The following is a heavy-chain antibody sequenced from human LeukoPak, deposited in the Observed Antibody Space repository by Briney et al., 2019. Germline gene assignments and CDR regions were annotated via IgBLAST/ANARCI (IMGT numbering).Heavy chain of an antibody. J-gene: IGHJ6*02. V-gene: IGHV4-59*01. CDR1: GGSISSYY. Sequence: SETLSLTCTVSGGSISSYYWSWIRQPPGKGLEWIGYMYYSGRTNYNPSLKSRVTISVDTSKDQFSLKLSSVTAADTAVYYCARTFSESYYYYGMDVWGQGTTVTVSS. D-gene: IGHD1-26*01. CDR2: MYYSGRT. CDR3: ARTFSESYYYYGMDV.